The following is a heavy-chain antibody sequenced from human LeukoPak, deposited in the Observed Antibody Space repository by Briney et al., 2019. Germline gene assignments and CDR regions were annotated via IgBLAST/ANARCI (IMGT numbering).Heavy chain of an antibody. CDR1: GGSISSISSNNYH. V-gene: IGHV4-39*02. Sequence: SETLSLTCIVSGGSISSISSNNYHWGWIRQPPGKGLEWIGSIYYSGSTYYNPSLKSRATISVDTSKNQFSLKLSSVTAADTALYYCAREMGVVTAHGIDVWGQGTTVTVSS. CDR2: IYYSGST. J-gene: IGHJ6*02. CDR3: AREMGVVTAHGIDV. D-gene: IGHD4-23*01.